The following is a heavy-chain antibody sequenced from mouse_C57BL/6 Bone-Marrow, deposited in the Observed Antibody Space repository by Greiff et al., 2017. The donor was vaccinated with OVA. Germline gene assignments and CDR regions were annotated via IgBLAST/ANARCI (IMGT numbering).Heavy chain of an antibody. V-gene: IGHV1-55*01. CDR3: ASVTTVVLHYYAMDY. D-gene: IGHD1-1*01. CDR2: IYPGSGST. J-gene: IGHJ4*01. Sequence: VKLKQPGAELVKPGASVKMSCKASGYTFTSYWITWVKQRPGQGLEWIGDIYPGSGSTNYNEKFKSKATLTVDTSSSTAYMQLSSLTSEDSAVYYCASVTTVVLHYYAMDYWGQGTSVTVSS. CDR1: GYTFTSYW.